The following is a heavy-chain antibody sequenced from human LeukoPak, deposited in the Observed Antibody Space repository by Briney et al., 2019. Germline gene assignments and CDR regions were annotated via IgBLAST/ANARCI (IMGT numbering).Heavy chain of an antibody. CDR1: GFTFSSYS. CDR2: ISSSSSTI. Sequence: GGSLRLSCAASGFTFSSYSMNWVRQAPGKGLEWVSYISSSSSTIYYADSVKGRFTISRDNAKNSLYLQMNSLRAEDTAVCYCARDRDYDFWSGDYWGQGTLVTVSS. CDR3: ARDRDYDFWSGDY. J-gene: IGHJ4*02. V-gene: IGHV3-48*01. D-gene: IGHD3-3*01.